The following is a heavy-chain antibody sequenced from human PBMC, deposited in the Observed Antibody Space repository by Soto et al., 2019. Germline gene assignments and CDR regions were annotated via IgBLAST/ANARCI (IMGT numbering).Heavy chain of an antibody. J-gene: IGHJ6*02. CDR1: GGSISGDYYY. CDR2: VFHSGSV. CDR3: AREDDGGDRDYYGLDV. D-gene: IGHD2-21*02. Sequence: QVQLQQSGPGLVKPSQTLSLTCTVSGGSISGDYYYWTWIRQSPGKGLEWIGYVFHSGSVLYNPSLKSRLNISEDTSKNQFSLRLSSVTAADTAVYFCAREDDGGDRDYYGLDVWGQGTTVTVSS. V-gene: IGHV4-30-4*08.